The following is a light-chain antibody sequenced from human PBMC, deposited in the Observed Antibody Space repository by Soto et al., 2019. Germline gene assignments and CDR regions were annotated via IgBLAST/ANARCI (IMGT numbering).Light chain of an antibody. CDR1: QGIAPY. J-gene: IGKJ4*01. CDR3: QKYNSAPLT. Sequence: DXQMTQSPSSLSAFVGDRVTITCRASQGIAPYLAWFQQKPGKVPKLLIYATSTLQSGVPSRFSGSGSGTDFTLTINSLQPEDVGTYYCQKYNSAPLTFGGGTKWIS. CDR2: ATS. V-gene: IGKV1-27*01.